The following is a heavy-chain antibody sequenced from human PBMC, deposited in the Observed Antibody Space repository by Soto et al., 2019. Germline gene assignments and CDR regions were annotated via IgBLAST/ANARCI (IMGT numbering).Heavy chain of an antibody. CDR1: GGTFSSYA. CDR2: IIPIFGTA. CDR3: ARDRRESSTYYYYGVDV. J-gene: IGHJ6*02. Sequence: SVKVSCKASGGTFSSYAISWVRQAPGQGLEWMGGIIPIFGTANYAQKFQGRVTITADESTSTAYMELSSLRSEDTAVYYCARDRRESSTYYYYGVDVWGQGTTVTVSS. V-gene: IGHV1-69*13. D-gene: IGHD3-16*02.